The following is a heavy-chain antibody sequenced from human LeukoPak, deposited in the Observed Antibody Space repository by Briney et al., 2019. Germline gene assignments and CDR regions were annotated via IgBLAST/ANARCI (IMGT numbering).Heavy chain of an antibody. Sequence: HPGGSLRLSCAVSGFSVSGNYMSWVRQAPGKGLEWVSVMNSAGTTDYSDSVKGRFTISRDNSKNPLYHKMNSLRAEDTAVYYCAREGGPYSSTLRGCWGQGTLVTVSS. CDR1: GFSVSGNY. J-gene: IGHJ4*02. CDR2: MNSAGTT. V-gene: IGHV3-53*01. CDR3: AREGGPYSSTLRGC. D-gene: IGHD2-2*01.